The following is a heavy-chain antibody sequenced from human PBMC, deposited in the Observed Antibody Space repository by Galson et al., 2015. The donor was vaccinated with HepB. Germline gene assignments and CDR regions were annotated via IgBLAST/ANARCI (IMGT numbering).Heavy chain of an antibody. V-gene: IGHV3-30*18. CDR1: GFTFSSYG. J-gene: IGHJ6*04. CDR2: ISYDGSNK. D-gene: IGHD2-2*01. CDR3: AKAGDIVVVPASTMDV. Sequence: SLRLSCAASGFTFSSYGMHWVRQAPGKGLEWVAVISYDGSNKYYADSVKGRFTISRDNSKNTLYLQMNSLRAEDTAVYYCAKAGDIVVVPASTMDVWGKGTTVTVSS.